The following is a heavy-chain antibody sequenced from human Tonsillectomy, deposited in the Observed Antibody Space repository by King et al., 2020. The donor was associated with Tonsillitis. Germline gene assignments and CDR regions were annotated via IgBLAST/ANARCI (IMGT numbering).Heavy chain of an antibody. CDR1: GGSMSSGDHY. CDR3: ARYVSGSFDY. D-gene: IGHD1-26*01. J-gene: IGHJ4*02. CDR2: MYYSGYI. V-gene: IGHV4-39*01. Sequence: QLQESGPGVVKPSETLSLTCTVSGGSMSSGDHYWAWIRQPPGKGLEWIGYMYYSGYIFYNPSLKSRITISGGASENRFSLKLSSVTAADTAVYFCARYVSGSFDYWGQGALVTVSS.